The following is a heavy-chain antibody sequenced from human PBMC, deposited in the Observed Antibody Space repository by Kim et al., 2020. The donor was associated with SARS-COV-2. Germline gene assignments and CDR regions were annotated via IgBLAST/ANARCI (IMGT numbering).Heavy chain of an antibody. V-gene: IGHV3-30*01. D-gene: IGHD3-10*01. J-gene: IGHJ5*02. Sequence: DSVKGPFTISRDKSKNMVYLQMNTLRPEDTAVYYCVGEHYFGSGRCGWFDPWGHGTLVTVSS. CDR3: VGEHYFGSGRCGWFDP.